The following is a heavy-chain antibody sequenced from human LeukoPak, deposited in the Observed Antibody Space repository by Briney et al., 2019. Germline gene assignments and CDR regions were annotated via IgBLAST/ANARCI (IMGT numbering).Heavy chain of an antibody. CDR3: ASGGSSSSWYDTFDY. CDR2: IYTSGST. CDR1: GGSISSYY. Sequence: SETLSLTCIVSGGSISSYYWSWIRQPAGKGLEWIGRIYTSGSTNYNPSLKSRVSMSVDTSKNQFSLKLSSVTAADTAVYYCASGGSSSSWYDTFDYWGQGTLVTVSS. J-gene: IGHJ4*02. V-gene: IGHV4-4*07. D-gene: IGHD6-13*01.